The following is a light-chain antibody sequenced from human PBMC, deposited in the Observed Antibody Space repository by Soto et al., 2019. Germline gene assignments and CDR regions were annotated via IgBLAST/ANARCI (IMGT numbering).Light chain of an antibody. Sequence: EIVLTQSPGTLSLSPGERATLCCRASQSVSNNYLAWYQQKPGQAPRLLIYGASNRATGIPDRFSGSGSGTDFTLTISSLQSEDFAEYHCQQYNNWPQTFGQGTKVDIK. CDR1: QSVSNNY. V-gene: IGKV3-20*01. CDR2: GAS. CDR3: QQYNNWPQT. J-gene: IGKJ1*01.